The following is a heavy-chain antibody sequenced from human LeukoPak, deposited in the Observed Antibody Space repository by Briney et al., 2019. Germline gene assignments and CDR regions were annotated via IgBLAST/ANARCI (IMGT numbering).Heavy chain of an antibody. D-gene: IGHD6-19*01. Sequence: AGGSLRLSCAASGFSVSNKYMSWVRQAPGKGLEWVSVIYTGGDTYYADSVRGRFTISRDNSKNTVNLQMNSLRAEDTALCYCAGGQMFTSGGFDDWGQGTLVTVSS. V-gene: IGHV3-53*01. CDR3: AGGQMFTSGGFDD. CDR2: IYTGGDT. J-gene: IGHJ4*02. CDR1: GFSVSNKY.